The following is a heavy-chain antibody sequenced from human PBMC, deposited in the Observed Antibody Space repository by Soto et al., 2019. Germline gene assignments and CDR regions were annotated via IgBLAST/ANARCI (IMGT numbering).Heavy chain of an antibody. Sequence: PSETLSLTCTVSGGSISSGGYYWSWIRQHPGKGLEWIGYIYYSGSTYYNPSLKSRVTISVDTSKNQFSLKLSSVTAAVTAVYYCASFPDHLGPFDPWGQGTLVTVSS. V-gene: IGHV4-31*03. CDR2: IYYSGST. CDR3: ASFPDHLGPFDP. J-gene: IGHJ5*02. CDR1: GGSISSGGYY.